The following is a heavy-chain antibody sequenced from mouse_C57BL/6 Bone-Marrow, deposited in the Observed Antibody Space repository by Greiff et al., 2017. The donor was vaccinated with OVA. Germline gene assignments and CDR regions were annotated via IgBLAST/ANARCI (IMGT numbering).Heavy chain of an antibody. D-gene: IGHD2-10*02. J-gene: IGHJ3*01. V-gene: IGHV1-81*01. CDR3: ARRVWAWFAY. Sequence: VQLVESGPELVKPGASVKLSCKASGYTFTSYGISWVKQRTGQGLEWIGEIYPRSGNTYYNEKFKGKATLTADKSSSTAYMELRSLTSEDSAVYFCARRVWAWFAYWGQGTLVTVSA. CDR1: GYTFTSYG. CDR2: IYPRSGNT.